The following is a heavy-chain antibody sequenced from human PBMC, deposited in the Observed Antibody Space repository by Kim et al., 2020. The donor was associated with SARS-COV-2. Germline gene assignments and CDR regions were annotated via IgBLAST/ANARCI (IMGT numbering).Heavy chain of an antibody. D-gene: IGHD3-9*01. CDR1: GFTFSYYH. V-gene: IGHV3-48*01. J-gene: IGHJ4*02. CDR2: ISHTSDSI. CDR3: ERVGSRYFYWFNDE. Sequence: GGSLRLSCAASGFTFSYYHLNWVRQAPGKGLEWVAHISHTSDSIHYGDSVKGRFTVSRDKGKHSLSLQMNSLVADETAIYYCERVGSRYFYWFNDEWGQGTQVTVAS.